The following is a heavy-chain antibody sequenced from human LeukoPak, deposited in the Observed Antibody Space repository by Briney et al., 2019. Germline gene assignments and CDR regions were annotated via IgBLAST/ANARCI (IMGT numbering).Heavy chain of an antibody. D-gene: IGHD2-2*01. CDR3: AREHCSSTSCFRENWFDP. J-gene: IGHJ5*02. CDR2: ISAYNGNT. CDR1: GYTFTSYG. V-gene: IGHV1-18*01. Sequence: ASVKVSCKASGYTFTSYGISWVRQAPGQGLEWMGWISAYNGNTNYAQKFQGRVTMTRDTSTSTVYMELSSLRSEDTAVYYCAREHCSSTSCFRENWFDPWGQGTLVTVSS.